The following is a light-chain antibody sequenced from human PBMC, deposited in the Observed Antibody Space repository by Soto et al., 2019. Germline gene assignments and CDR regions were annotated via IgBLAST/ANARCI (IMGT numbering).Light chain of an antibody. V-gene: IGKV3-11*01. CDR3: QQRFSWPPLT. CDR2: EAS. CDR1: QSVNNN. Sequence: EIVLTQSPATLSLSPGERATLSCRASQSVNNNLAWYQQKPGQAPRLLIYEASNRATGIPARFSGSGSGTDFTLTITGLEPEDFAVYYCQQRFSWPPLTFGGGIKVEIK. J-gene: IGKJ4*01.